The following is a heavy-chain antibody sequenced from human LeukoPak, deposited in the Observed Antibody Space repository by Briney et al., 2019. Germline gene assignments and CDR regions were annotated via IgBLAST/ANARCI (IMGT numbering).Heavy chain of an antibody. CDR3: ARDGSSDAFDI. V-gene: IGHV4-61*01. J-gene: IGHJ3*02. D-gene: IGHD6-25*01. CDR2: IYCAGTT. CDR1: GGSVSSGRDY. Sequence: PSETLSLTCAVSGGSVSSGRDYWTWLRQPPGRGLEWIGCIYCAGTTIYNPSLKSRVTISVDTSKNQFSLKLSSVTAADTAVYYCARDGSSDAFDIWGQGTMVTVSS.